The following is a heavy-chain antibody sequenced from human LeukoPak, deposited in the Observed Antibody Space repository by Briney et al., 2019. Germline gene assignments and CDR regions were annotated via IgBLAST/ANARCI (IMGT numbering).Heavy chain of an antibody. CDR3: ARDNCSGGSCYYDY. D-gene: IGHD2-15*01. CDR1: GYTFTSYG. Sequence: GASVKVSCKASGYTFTSYGISWVRQAPGQGLEWMGWISTYNGNTNYAQKLQGRVTMTTDTSTNTAYMELRSLRSDDTAVYCCARDNCSGGSCYYDYWGQGTLVAVSS. CDR2: ISTYNGNT. V-gene: IGHV1-18*04. J-gene: IGHJ4*02.